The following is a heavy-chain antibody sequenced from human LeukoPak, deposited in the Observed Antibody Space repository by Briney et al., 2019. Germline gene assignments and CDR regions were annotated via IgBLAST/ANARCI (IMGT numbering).Heavy chain of an antibody. Sequence: GGSLRLSRAVSGITLSSYGMSWVRQAPGKGLEWVAGISDSGGRANYADSVKGRFTISRDNPRNTLYLQMNSLRPEDTAVYFCAKRGVVIRVILVGFHKEAYYFDSWGQGVLVTVSS. D-gene: IGHD3-22*01. CDR1: GITLSSYG. CDR2: ISDSGGRA. CDR3: AKRGVVIRVILVGFHKEAYYFDS. J-gene: IGHJ4*02. V-gene: IGHV3-23*01.